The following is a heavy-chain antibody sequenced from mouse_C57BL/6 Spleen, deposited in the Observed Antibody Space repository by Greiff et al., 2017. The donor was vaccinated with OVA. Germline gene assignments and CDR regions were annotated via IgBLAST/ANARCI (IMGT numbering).Heavy chain of an antibody. CDR3: ARDLRSLYSYYEFAY. Sequence: EVKLVESRGGLVKPGGSLKLSCAASGFTFSSYAMSWVRQTPEQRLEWVATISDGGSYTYYPDNVKGRFTISRDNAKNNRDLQMSHLKSEDTAMYYCARDLRSLYSYYEFAYWGQGTLVTVSA. CDR2: ISDGGSYT. J-gene: IGHJ3*01. D-gene: IGHD2-12*01. CDR1: GFTFSSYA. V-gene: IGHV5-4*01.